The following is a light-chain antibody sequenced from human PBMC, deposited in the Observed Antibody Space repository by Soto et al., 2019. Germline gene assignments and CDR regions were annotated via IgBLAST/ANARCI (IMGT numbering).Light chain of an antibody. J-gene: IGLJ2*01. CDR1: SSDVGSYNL. Sequence: QSALTQPASVSGSPGQSITISCTGTSSDVGSYNLVSWYQQHPGKAPKLMIYEGSKRPSGVSNRFSGSKSGNTASLTISGLQAEDEAEYYCSSYARTSHALFGGGTKLTVL. V-gene: IGLV2-14*02. CDR3: SSYARTSHAL. CDR2: EGS.